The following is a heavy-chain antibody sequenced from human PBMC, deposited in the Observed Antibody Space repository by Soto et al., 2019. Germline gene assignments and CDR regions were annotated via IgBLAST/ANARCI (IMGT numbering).Heavy chain of an antibody. J-gene: IGHJ3*02. D-gene: IGHD4-17*01. CDR2: IIPILGIA. V-gene: IGHV1-69*02. Sequence: QVQLVQSGAEVKKPGSSVKVSCKASGGTFSSYTISWVRQAPGQGLEWMGRIIPILGIANYAQKFQGRVTITADKSTNTAYMELSSLRSEDTAVYYCVTTVTPEWVVRSAFDIWGQGTMVTVSS. CDR1: GGTFSSYT. CDR3: VTTVTPEWVVRSAFDI.